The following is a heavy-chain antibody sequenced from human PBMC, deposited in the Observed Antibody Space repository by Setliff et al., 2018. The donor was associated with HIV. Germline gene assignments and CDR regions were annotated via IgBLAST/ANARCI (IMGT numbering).Heavy chain of an antibody. CDR3: AAFFVTPLMTQDF. J-gene: IGHJ4*02. D-gene: IGHD4-17*01. V-gene: IGHV4-38-2*02. Sequence: SETLSLTCTVSGASVRSGDHWSWVRQAPGKGLEWIGSVYYDGTTSYYPSLKSRVTISRDPSTKQFSLKMTSMTAADTAVYYCAAFFVTPLMTQDFWGQGTLVTVSS. CDR1: GASVRSGDH. CDR2: VYYDGTT.